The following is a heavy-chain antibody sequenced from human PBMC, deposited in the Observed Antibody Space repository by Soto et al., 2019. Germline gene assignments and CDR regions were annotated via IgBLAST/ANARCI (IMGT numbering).Heavy chain of an antibody. Sequence: EVQLLESGGGLVQPGGSLRLSFAASGFTFGNYAMSWVRPAPGKGLQWVSAIGGTGKNIYYADSVKGRFIISRDKSKNTLYLQMNSLRAEDTAVYYCAKVKPGIQNWRVNFAYWGQGALVTVTS. CDR2: IGGTGKNI. D-gene: IGHD6-13*01. CDR3: AKVKPGIQNWRVNFAY. CDR1: GFTFGNYA. J-gene: IGHJ4*02. V-gene: IGHV3-23*01.